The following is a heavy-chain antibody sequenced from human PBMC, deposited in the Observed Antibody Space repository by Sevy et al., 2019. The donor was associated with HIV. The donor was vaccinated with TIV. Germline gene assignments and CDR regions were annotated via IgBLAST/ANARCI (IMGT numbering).Heavy chain of an antibody. Sequence: GGSLRLSCAASGFTFSGFWMSWVRQAPGKGLEWVANIKQDASEIYYVDSVKGRFTITTDNAKKSLFLQMNSLRAEDTAVYYCTSHSDHDFWSGYHPFDLWGQGTLVTVSS. CDR3: TSHSDHDFWSGYHPFDL. CDR1: GFTFSGFW. CDR2: IKQDASEI. D-gene: IGHD3-3*01. V-gene: IGHV3-7*01. J-gene: IGHJ4*02.